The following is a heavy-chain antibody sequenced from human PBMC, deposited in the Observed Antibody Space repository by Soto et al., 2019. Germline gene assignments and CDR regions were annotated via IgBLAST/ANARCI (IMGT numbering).Heavy chain of an antibody. V-gene: IGHV3-30-3*01. CDR1: GFTFSSYA. Sequence: GGSLRLSCAASGFTFSSYAMHWVRQAPGKGLEWVAVISYDGSNKYYADSVKGRFTISRDNSKNTLYLQMNSLRAEDTAVYYCSVCLGELSSPHLYGMDVWGQGTTVTVSS. CDR2: ISYDGSNK. CDR3: SVCLGELSSPHLYGMDV. J-gene: IGHJ6*02. D-gene: IGHD3-16*02.